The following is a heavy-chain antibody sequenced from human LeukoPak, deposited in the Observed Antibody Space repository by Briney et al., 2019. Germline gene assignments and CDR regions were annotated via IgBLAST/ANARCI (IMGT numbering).Heavy chain of an antibody. J-gene: IGHJ4*02. CDR3: AKGTLSAARTEFDY. Sequence: TGGSLRLSCAASGFTFSSYAMSWVRQAPGKGLEWVSAISGSGGSTYYADSVKGRFTISRDNSKNTQYLQMNSLRAEDTAVYYCAKGTLSAARTEFDYWGQGTLVTVSS. CDR2: ISGSGGST. D-gene: IGHD6-13*01. V-gene: IGHV3-23*01. CDR1: GFTFSSYA.